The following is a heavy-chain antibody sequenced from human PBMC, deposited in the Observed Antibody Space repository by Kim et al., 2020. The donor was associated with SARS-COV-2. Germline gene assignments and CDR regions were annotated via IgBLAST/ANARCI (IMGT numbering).Heavy chain of an antibody. J-gene: IGHJ6*02. CDR1: GFTFSSYD. CDR3: ARDAILDGMDV. Sequence: GGSLRLSCAASGFTFSSYDMHWVRQATGKGLEWVSIIGSTGDTYYAGSVKGRFIISRENAKNSLYLQMNDLRAGDTAVYYCARDAILDGMDVWGQGTTVT. D-gene: IGHD3-3*02. V-gene: IGHV3-13*01. CDR2: IGSTGDT.